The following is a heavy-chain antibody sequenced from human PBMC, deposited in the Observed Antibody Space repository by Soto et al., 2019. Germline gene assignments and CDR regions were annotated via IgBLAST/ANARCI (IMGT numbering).Heavy chain of an antibody. CDR2: ISYDGSNK. V-gene: IGHV3-30*03. J-gene: IGHJ6*02. Sequence: PGGSLRLSCAASGFTFSSYGMHWVRQAPGKGLEWVAVISYDGSNKYYADSVKGRFTISRDNSKNTLYLQMNSLRAEDTAVYYCARRSEYHYGSGKYYGLDVWGQGTTVTVSS. CDR3: ARRSEYHYGSGKYYGLDV. D-gene: IGHD3-10*01. CDR1: GFTFSSYG.